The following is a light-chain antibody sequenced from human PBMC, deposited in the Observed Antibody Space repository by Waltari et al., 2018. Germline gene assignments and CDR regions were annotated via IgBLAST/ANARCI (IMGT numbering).Light chain of an antibody. V-gene: IGLV3-19*01. CDR1: SLRRTY. Sequence: SSELTQDPAVSVALGQTVRIPCQGDSLRRTYASWYQQRPGQAPCLVLYGHDNRPSGIPDRFSGSTSGNTASLTITRAQAEDAGVYYCLSRDSSSTRVFGGGTTLTV. CDR2: GHD. J-gene: IGLJ3*02. CDR3: LSRDSSSTRV.